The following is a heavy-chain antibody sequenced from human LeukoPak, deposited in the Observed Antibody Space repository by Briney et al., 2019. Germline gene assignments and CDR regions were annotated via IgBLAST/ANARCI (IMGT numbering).Heavy chain of an antibody. CDR1: GFTFSSYA. Sequence: GGSLRLSCAASGFTFSSYAMSWVRQAPGKGLEWVSAISGSGGSTYYADSVKGRFTISRDNSKNTLYLQMNSLRAEDTAVYYCAKGSRRYGSGSRSSVNYYYYMDVWGKGTTVTISS. CDR3: AKGSRRYGSGSRSSVNYYYYMDV. D-gene: IGHD3-10*01. CDR2: ISGSGGST. J-gene: IGHJ6*03. V-gene: IGHV3-23*01.